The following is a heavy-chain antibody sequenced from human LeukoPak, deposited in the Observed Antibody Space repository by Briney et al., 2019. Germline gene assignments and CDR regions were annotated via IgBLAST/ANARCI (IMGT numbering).Heavy chain of an antibody. D-gene: IGHD3-16*01. J-gene: IGHJ3*02. CDR2: INPDGSEK. CDR3: ARVWQYYYDYSAFDM. V-gene: IGHV3-7*01. Sequence: PGGSLRLSCEASGFILKNHWMTWVRQARGKGLEWVAHINPDGSEKFYVDSVKGRFTISRDNAKNSLFLQLNSLRAEDTAVYYCARVWQYYYDYSAFDMWGQGTMVTVS. CDR1: GFILKNHW.